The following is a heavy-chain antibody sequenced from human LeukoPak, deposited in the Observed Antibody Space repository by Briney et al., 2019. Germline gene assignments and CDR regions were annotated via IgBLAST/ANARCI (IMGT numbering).Heavy chain of an antibody. J-gene: IGHJ4*02. CDR2: INPNSGGT. D-gene: IGHD3-22*01. CDR1: GYTFNSYE. CDR3: ARAPMIVVVFPPRLDF. V-gene: IGHV1-2*02. Sequence: ASVKVSCKASGYTFNSYEINWVRQAPGQGLEWMGWINPNSGGTNYAQKFQGRVTMTSDTSISTAYMELSSLRSDDTAMYYCARAPMIVVVFPPRLDFWGQGTLVTVSS.